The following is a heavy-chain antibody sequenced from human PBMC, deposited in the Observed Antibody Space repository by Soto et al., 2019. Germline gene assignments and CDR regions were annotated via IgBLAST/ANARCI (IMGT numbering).Heavy chain of an antibody. CDR1: GDSVSGDSAA. D-gene: IGHD1-1*01. Sequence: LSQTLSLTCAISGDSVSGDSAAWNWVRLSPSRGLEWLARTYYRSRWYNDYAVSVRSRITVNADTSKNQSSLQLTSVTPEDTAIYFCAGTTSHHWLYMDVWGRGTTVSVSS. CDR2: TYYRSRWYN. CDR3: AGTTSHHWLYMDV. J-gene: IGHJ6*03. V-gene: IGHV6-1*01.